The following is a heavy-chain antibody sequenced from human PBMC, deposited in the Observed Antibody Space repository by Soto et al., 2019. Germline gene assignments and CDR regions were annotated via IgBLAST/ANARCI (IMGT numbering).Heavy chain of an antibody. CDR1: GFSFKNYA. CDR2: ISHNDEPKI. J-gene: IGHJ4*01. D-gene: IGHD3-3*01. CDR3: ARGVRAETYSTAFDY. V-gene: IGHV3-30-3*01. Sequence: QVQLVESGGGVVQPGSSLRLSCAASGFSFKNYAFHWVRQAPGKGLEWVALISHNDEPKIFYADSVQGRFTISRDNFKNTVYLQLNSLRDEDTSVYHCARGVRAETYSTAFDYWGQGTQVTVSS.